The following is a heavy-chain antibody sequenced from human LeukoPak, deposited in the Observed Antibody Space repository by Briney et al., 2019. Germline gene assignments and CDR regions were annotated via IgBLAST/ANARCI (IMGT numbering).Heavy chain of an antibody. D-gene: IGHD1-1*01. CDR1: GGTFNSYA. J-gene: IGHJ3*02. CDR3: ARVQLEHHPYAFDI. V-gene: IGHV1-69*01. CDR2: IIPIFGTA. Sequence: SVKVSCKASGGTFNSYAISWVRQAPGQGLEWMGGIIPIFGTANYAQKFQGRVTITADESTSTAYMELSSLSSEDTAVYYCARVQLEHHPYAFDIWGQGTMVTVSS.